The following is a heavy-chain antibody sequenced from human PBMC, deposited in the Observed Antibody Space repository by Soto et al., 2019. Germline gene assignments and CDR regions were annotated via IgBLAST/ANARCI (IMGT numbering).Heavy chain of an antibody. Sequence: QVQLQQWGAGLLKPSETLSLTCAVYGGSFSGYYWSWIRQPPGKGLEWIGEINHSGSTNYNPSLKSRVTISVDTSKNEFSLKLSSVTAADTAVYYCARGPYYYDRRGFDYWGQGTLVTVSS. J-gene: IGHJ4*02. V-gene: IGHV4-34*01. D-gene: IGHD3-22*01. CDR1: GGSFSGYY. CDR3: ARGPYYYDRRGFDY. CDR2: INHSGST.